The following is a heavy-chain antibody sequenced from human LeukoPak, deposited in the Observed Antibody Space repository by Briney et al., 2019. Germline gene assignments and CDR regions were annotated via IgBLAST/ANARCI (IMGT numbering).Heavy chain of an antibody. V-gene: IGHV1-24*01. CDR2: FDPDDGEA. CDR3: ATDPLTPEGS. J-gene: IGHJ4*02. D-gene: IGHD2-15*01. CDR1: GYSVTELS. Sequence: ASVKVSCKVSGYSVTELSMHWVRQTPGKGLEWMGGFDPDDGEAIYAQKFHGRVTMTEDTSTDTAYMDLSSLRSEDTAVYYCATDPLTPEGSWGQGTLVTVSS.